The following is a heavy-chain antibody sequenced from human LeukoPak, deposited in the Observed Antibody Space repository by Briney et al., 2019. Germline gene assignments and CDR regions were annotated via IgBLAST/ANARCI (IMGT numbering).Heavy chain of an antibody. CDR1: GFIFNNYA. D-gene: IGHD3-10*02. CDR3: AELGITMIGGV. J-gene: IGHJ6*04. V-gene: IGHV3-48*03. Sequence: GGSLRLSCAASGFIFNNYAMHWVRQAPGKGLEWVSYISSSGSTIYYADSVKGRFTISRDNAKNSLYLQMNSPRAEDTAVYYCAELGITMIGGVWGKGTTVTISS. CDR2: ISSSGSTI.